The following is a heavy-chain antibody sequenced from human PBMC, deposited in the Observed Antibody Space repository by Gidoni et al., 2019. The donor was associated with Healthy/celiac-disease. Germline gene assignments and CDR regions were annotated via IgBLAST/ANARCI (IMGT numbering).Heavy chain of an antibody. Sequence: QVQLVESGGGVVQPGRSLRRSCAASGFTLGRYGIHWVRQAPGKGLEWVAVIWYDGSNKYYADSVKGRFTISRDNSKNTLYLQMNSLRAEDTAVYYCARAPALLRGSGSYYTNYYGMDVWGQGTTVTVSS. D-gene: IGHD3-10*01. CDR3: ARAPALLRGSGSYYTNYYGMDV. J-gene: IGHJ6*02. V-gene: IGHV3-33*01. CDR2: IWYDGSNK. CDR1: GFTLGRYG.